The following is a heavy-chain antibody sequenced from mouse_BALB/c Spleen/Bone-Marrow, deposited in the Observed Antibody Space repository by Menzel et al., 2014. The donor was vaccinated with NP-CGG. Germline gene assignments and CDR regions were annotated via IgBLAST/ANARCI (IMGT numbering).Heavy chain of an antibody. CDR1: GYSFTDYY. J-gene: IGHJ3*01. Sequence: EVKLVESGPELVKPGASVKISCKASGYSFTDYYMHWVKQSHVKSLERIGRINPYNGATSYNQNFKDKASLTVDKSSRTAYMELHSLTSEDSAVYYCASFGFAYWGQGTLVTVSA. V-gene: IGHV1-26*01. CDR3: ASFGFAY. CDR2: INPYNGAT.